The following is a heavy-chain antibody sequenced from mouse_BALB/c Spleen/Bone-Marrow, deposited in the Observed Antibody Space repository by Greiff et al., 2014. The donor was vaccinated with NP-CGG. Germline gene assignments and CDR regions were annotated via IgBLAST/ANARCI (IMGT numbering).Heavy chain of an antibody. CDR3: ARLGDYSYFDY. CDR2: ISNGGGST. CDR1: GFSFSDYY. Sequence: DVHLVESGGGLVQPGGSLKLSSATSGFSFSDYYMYWIRQTPEKRLEWVAYISNGGGSTYYPDTVKGRFTISRDNAKNTLYLQMSRLKSEDTAMYYCARLGDYSYFDYWGQGTTLTVSS. V-gene: IGHV5-12*02. J-gene: IGHJ2*01. D-gene: IGHD1-1*01.